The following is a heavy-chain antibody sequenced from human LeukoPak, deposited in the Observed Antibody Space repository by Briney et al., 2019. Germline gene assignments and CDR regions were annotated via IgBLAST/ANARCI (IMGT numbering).Heavy chain of an antibody. Sequence: SETLSLTCTVSGGSISSYCWSWIRQPPGKGLEWIGYIYHSGSTNYNPSLKSRVTISVDTSKNQFSLKVRSVTAADTAVYYCARQPTTNKGRNWFDPWGQGTLVTVSS. J-gene: IGHJ5*02. CDR1: GGSISSYC. CDR2: IYHSGST. V-gene: IGHV4-59*01. CDR3: ARQPTTNKGRNWFDP. D-gene: IGHD3-10*01.